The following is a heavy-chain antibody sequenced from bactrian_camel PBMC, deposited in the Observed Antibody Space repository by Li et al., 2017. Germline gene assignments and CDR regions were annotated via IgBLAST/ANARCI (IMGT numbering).Heavy chain of an antibody. J-gene: IGHJ4*01. CDR3: AADVPLSALPGDRRSTVVVTGTNPVRYNY. V-gene: IGHV3S25*01. CDR1: GYTFSSYC. Sequence: QLVESGGGSVQAGGSLRLSCAASGYTFSSYCMAWFRQVPGKQREAIAAIDSGGSISYDEVVVKGRFTISQNNDKTTVWLQMNSLTPEDTAMYYCAADVPLSALPGDRRSTVVVTGTNPVRYNYWGQGTQVTVS. CDR2: IDSGGSIS. D-gene: IGHD2*01.